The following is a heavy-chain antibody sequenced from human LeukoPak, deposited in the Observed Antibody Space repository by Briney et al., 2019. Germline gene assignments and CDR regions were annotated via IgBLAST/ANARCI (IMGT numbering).Heavy chain of an antibody. V-gene: IGHV3-30*18. CDR1: GFTFSSYG. CDR3: AKDNYYGSSAVIDY. J-gene: IGHJ4*02. CDR2: LSHDGNNE. Sequence: GGSLRLSCAASGFTFSSYGMHWVCQAPGKGLEWVAALSHDGNNEFYADSVKGRFTISRDNSKNTLYLQMNSLRAGDTAAFYCAKDNYYGSSAVIDYWGQGTLVTVSS. D-gene: IGHD3-22*01.